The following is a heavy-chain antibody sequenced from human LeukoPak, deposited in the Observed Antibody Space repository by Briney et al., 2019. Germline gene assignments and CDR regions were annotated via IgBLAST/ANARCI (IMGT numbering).Heavy chain of an antibody. V-gene: IGHV1-18*01. Sequence: ASVKVSCKASGYNFTSYGISWVRQAPGQGLEWMGWISTYKGNTDYAQKLQGRVNMTTDTSTSTAYMELRSLRSDDTAVYYCARDVEYYDVWSGVQDPNWLDPWGQGTLVTVSS. CDR1: GYNFTSYG. J-gene: IGHJ5*02. D-gene: IGHD3-3*01. CDR3: ARDVEYYDVWSGVQDPNWLDP. CDR2: ISTYKGNT.